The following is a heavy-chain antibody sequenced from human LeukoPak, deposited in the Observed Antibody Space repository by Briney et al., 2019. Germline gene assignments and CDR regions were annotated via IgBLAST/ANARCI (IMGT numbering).Heavy chain of an antibody. V-gene: IGHV1-8*02. CDR2: MDPNRGNT. CDR3: ARGLSRCSSGNCYEPNWLDS. D-gene: IGHD2-2*01. Sequence: GASVRVSCKASGYTFTSYDINWVRQAPGQGPEWMGWMDPNRGNTGYAQKFQGRVTMARSTSVSTAYMELSSLTSEDTAVYYCARGLSRCSSGNCYEPNWLDSWGQGTLVTVSS. CDR1: GYTFTSYD. J-gene: IGHJ5*01.